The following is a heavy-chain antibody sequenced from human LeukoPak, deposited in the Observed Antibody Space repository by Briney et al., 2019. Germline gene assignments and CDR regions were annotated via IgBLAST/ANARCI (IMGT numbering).Heavy chain of an antibody. CDR2: IYTSGST. D-gene: IGHD6-13*01. V-gene: IGHV4-61*02. CDR1: GGSISSGSYY. Sequence: SQTLSLTCTVSGGSISSGSYYWSWIRQPAGKGLEWIGRIYTSGSTNYNPSLKSRVTISVDTSKNQFSLKLSSVTAADTAVYYCARGFRGYSSSWHVPLIFDYWGQGTLVTVSS. CDR3: ARGFRGYSSSWHVPLIFDY. J-gene: IGHJ4*02.